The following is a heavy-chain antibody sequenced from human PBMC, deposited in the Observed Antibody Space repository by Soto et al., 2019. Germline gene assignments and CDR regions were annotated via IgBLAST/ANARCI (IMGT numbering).Heavy chain of an antibody. D-gene: IGHD3-10*01. V-gene: IGHV3-53*01. CDR3: VRPLPSGQNYGMDV. CDR1: GLPVSTNY. CDR2: IYNDGKT. Sequence: PGGSLRLSCAASGLPVSTNYMSWVRQAPGKGLEWVSVIYNDGKTYYADSVKGRFTISRDASKNTLHLQMDSLRDEDTAVYYCVRPLPSGQNYGMDVWGQGTTVTVS. J-gene: IGHJ6*02.